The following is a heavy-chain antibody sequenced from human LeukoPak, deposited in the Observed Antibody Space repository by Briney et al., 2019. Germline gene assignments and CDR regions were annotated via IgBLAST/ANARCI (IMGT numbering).Heavy chain of an antibody. Sequence: SETLSLTCAVFGGSFSGYYWSWIRQPPGKGLEWIGEINHSGSTNYNPSLKSRVTISVDTSKNQFSLKLSSVTAADTAVYYCARHRKYCSGGSCYRSFDYWGQGTLVTVSS. CDR1: GGSFSGYY. CDR3: ARHRKYCSGGSCYRSFDY. J-gene: IGHJ4*02. V-gene: IGHV4-34*01. CDR2: INHSGST. D-gene: IGHD2-15*01.